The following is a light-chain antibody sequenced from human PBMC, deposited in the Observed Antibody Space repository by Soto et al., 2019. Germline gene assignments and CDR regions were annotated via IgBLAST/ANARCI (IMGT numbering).Light chain of an antibody. J-gene: IGKJ5*01. CDR2: GAS. V-gene: IGKV3-15*01. CDR3: QQYNNWPFIT. Sequence: EVVLTHSPGTLSLSPGERATLSFRASQIVNSNYLAWYQHKPGQTPRFLIYGASSRATGIPVRFSGSGSGTEFTLTISSLQSEDFAVYYCQQYNNWPFITFGQGTRLEIK. CDR1: QIVNSNY.